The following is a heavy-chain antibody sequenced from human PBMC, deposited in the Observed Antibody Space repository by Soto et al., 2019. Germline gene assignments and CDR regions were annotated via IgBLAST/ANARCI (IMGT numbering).Heavy chain of an antibody. Sequence: GGSLRLSCAASGFTLSGYSMNWVRQAPGKGLEWVSSISTSSSYIHYADSVKGRFTISRDNAKNSLYLQMNSLRAEDTAVYYCARGSSGWYHYYYGMDVWGQGTTVTVSS. CDR3: ARGSSGWYHYYYGMDV. V-gene: IGHV3-21*01. J-gene: IGHJ6*02. D-gene: IGHD6-19*01. CDR1: GFTLSGYS. CDR2: ISTSSSYI.